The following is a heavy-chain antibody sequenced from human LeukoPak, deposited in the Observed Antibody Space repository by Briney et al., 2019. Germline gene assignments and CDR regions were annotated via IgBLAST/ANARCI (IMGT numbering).Heavy chain of an antibody. CDR3: AIDYMTGTGNAGGY. Sequence: SSETLSLTCAVYGGSFSAYYWSWIRQSPGKGLEWIGEINHSGTTVYNPSLKSRATLSVDTSKKQFSLKLNSVTAADTAVYYCAIDYMTGTGNAGGYWGQGTLVTASS. CDR1: GGSFSAYY. J-gene: IGHJ4*02. D-gene: IGHD3/OR15-3a*01. V-gene: IGHV4-34*01. CDR2: INHSGTT.